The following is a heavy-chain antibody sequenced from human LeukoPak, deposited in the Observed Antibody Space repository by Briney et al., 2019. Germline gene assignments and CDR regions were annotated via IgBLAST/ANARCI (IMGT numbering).Heavy chain of an antibody. Sequence: PGGSLRLSCAASGFTFSSHWMHWVRQAPGKGLEWVSLISGDGGSTFYADSVRGRFTISRDNSKNSLSLQMSSLRSEDTALYFCVRESETSGWFDHWGQGTLVTVSS. D-gene: IGHD6-25*01. CDR3: VRESETSGWFDH. J-gene: IGHJ5*02. CDR1: GFTFSSHW. V-gene: IGHV3-43*02. CDR2: ISGDGGST.